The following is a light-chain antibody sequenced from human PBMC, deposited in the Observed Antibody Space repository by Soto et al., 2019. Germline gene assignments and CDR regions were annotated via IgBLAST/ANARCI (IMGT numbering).Light chain of an antibody. J-gene: IGKJ1*01. Sequence: EIVMTQSPATLSVSPGERATLSCRASQSVDSKLAWYQQKPGQGPRLLIYGASSRATGIPARFSGSGSGTDFTPTISSPQSEDFAVDYCQHDSTWLWTIGQGTKVDIK. CDR2: GAS. CDR1: QSVDSK. CDR3: QHDSTWLWT. V-gene: IGKV3-15*01.